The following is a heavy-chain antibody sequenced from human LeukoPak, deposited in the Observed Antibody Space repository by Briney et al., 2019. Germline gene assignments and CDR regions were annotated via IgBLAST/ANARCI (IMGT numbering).Heavy chain of an antibody. V-gene: IGHV4-39*01. CDR2: IHYSRTT. CDR3: ARHDGRGGATMRALDS. Sequence: KPSETLSLTCTVSGGSISSGSHHWGWFRQSPGKGLEWIGSIHYSRTTYHNPSLNSRVTISEVTSKNQFSLQLNSVTAADTAVYYCARHDGRGGATMRALDSWGQGSLVTVSS. D-gene: IGHD5-12*01. CDR1: GGSISSGSHH. J-gene: IGHJ4*02.